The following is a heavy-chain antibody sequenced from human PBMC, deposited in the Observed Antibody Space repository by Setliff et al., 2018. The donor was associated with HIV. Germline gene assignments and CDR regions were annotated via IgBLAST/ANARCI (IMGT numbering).Heavy chain of an antibody. V-gene: IGHV4-39*01. J-gene: IGHJ4*02. Sequence: PSETLSLTCTVSGASISSSSYYWGWIRQPPGKGLEWIGSIFNDGRTYSNPSLKSRVTIPMDTSTNQFSLKLTSVTAADTAVYFCARHFPSISLFFGDPGPFDRWGQGALVTVSS. CDR2: IFNDGRT. CDR1: GASISSSSYY. D-gene: IGHD3-10*01. CDR3: ARHFPSISLFFGDPGPFDR.